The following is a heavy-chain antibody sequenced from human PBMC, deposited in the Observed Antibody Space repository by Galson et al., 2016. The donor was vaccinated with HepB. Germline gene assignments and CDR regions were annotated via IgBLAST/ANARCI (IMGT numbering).Heavy chain of an antibody. CDR1: GFTLSRYG. V-gene: IGHV3-30*03. CDR3: ARDYIMMTVTWGPDY. Sequence: SLRLSCAATGFTLSRYGIHWVRQAQGKGLEWVAVISYDGSYKFYADSVRGRFTISRDNSEDTVYLQMNSLRAEDTAVYYCARDYIMMTVTWGPDYWGQGTLVSVSS. CDR2: ISYDGSYK. D-gene: IGHD4-17*01. J-gene: IGHJ4*02.